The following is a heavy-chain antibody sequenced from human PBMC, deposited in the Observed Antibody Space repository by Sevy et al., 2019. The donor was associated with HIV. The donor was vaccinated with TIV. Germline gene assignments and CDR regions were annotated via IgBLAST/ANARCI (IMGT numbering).Heavy chain of an antibody. J-gene: IGHJ4*02. CDR1: GDSVSNDSAA. CDR3: ARDQYQVVDC. CDR2: TYYRSKWDT. D-gene: IGHD2-15*01. Sequence: KQSHTLSLTCAISGDSVSNDSAAWNWIRQSPSRGLEWLGRTYYRSKWDTDYVESLKSRITINPETSKNQCSLHPNSVTPEDTAVYYCARDQYQVVDCWGQGTLVTVSS. V-gene: IGHV6-1*01.